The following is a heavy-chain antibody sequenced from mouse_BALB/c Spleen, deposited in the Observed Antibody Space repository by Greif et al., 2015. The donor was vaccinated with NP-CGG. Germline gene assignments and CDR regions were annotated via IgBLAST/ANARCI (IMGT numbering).Heavy chain of an antibody. D-gene: IGHD2-4*01. J-gene: IGHJ3*01. CDR1: GFTFSSYA. Sequence: EVKVVESGGGLVKPGGSLKLSCAASGFTFSSYAMSGVRQSPEKRLEWVAEISSGGSYTYYPDTVTGRFTISRDNAKHTLYLEMSSLRSEDTAMYYCAREGKTGGMITTTEFAYWGQGTLVTVSA. CDR3: AREGKTGGMITTTEFAY. CDR2: ISSGGSYT. V-gene: IGHV5-9-4*01.